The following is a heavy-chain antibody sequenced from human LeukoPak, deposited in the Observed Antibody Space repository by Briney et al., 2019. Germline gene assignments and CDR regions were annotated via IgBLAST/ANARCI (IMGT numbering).Heavy chain of an antibody. CDR2: ISSSGNTI. Sequence: GGSLRLSCVVSGFTFSSYAMSWIRQAPGKGLEWVSYISSSGNTIYYADSVKGRFTISRDNARDSLYLQMNSLRAEDTAVYYCARDRRYDSADPVGFDHWGQGTLVTVSS. J-gene: IGHJ4*02. CDR1: GFTFSSYA. V-gene: IGHV3-11*01. CDR3: ARDRRYDSADPVGFDH. D-gene: IGHD6-19*01.